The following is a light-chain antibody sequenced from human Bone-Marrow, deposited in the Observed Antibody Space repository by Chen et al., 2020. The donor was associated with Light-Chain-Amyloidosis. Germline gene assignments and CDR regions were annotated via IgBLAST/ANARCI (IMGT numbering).Light chain of an antibody. CDR3: AAWDSSLSVV. V-gene: IGLV1-51*01. Sequence: QSVLTQPPSVSAAPGQKVTISCSGSSSNIGNNYVSWYQQLPGKAPKLLIYDNNKRPSGIPDRFSGSKSGTSATLGITGLQTGDEADYYCAAWDSSLSVVFGGGTKLTVL. CDR2: DNN. CDR1: SSNIGNNY. J-gene: IGLJ2*01.